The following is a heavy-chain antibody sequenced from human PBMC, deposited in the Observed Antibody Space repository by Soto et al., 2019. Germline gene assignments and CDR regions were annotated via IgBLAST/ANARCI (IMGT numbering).Heavy chain of an antibody. Sequence: PSETLSLTCTVSGGSISGYYWSWIRQPPGKRLEWIGYIYYTGSTNYNPSLRSRVTISIDTSKNQFSLKLSSVTAADTAVYYCARYPRLDYWGQGTLVXVSS. CDR3: ARYPRLDY. V-gene: IGHV4-59*08. CDR1: GGSISGYY. J-gene: IGHJ4*02. CDR2: IYYTGST.